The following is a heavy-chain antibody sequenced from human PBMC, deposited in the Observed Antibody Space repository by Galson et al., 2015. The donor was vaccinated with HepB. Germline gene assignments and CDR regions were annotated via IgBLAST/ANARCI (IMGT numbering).Heavy chain of an antibody. CDR2: ISGSGGST. J-gene: IGHJ6*02. Sequence: SLRLSCAASGFTFSSYAMSWVRQAPGKGLEWVSAISGSGGSTYYADSVKGRFTISRDNSKNTLYLQMNSLRAEDTAVYYCAKPVIGLGYYGVDVWGQGTTVTVSS. D-gene: IGHD2/OR15-2a*01. V-gene: IGHV3-23*01. CDR1: GFTFSSYA. CDR3: AKPVIGLGYYGVDV.